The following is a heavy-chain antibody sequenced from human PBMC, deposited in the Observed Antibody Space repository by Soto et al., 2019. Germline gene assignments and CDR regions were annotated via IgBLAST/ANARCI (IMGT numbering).Heavy chain of an antibody. D-gene: IGHD4-17*01. CDR2: ISGSGGST. CDR1: GFTFSSYA. V-gene: IGHV3-23*01. CDR3: AKAPLICSVTTWYYFDY. Sequence: GGSLRLSCAASGFTFSSYAMSWVRQAPGKGLEWVSAISGSGGSTYYADSVKGRFTISRDNSKNTLYLQMNSLRAEDTSVYYCAKAPLICSVTTWYYFDYWGQGTLVTVSS. J-gene: IGHJ4*02.